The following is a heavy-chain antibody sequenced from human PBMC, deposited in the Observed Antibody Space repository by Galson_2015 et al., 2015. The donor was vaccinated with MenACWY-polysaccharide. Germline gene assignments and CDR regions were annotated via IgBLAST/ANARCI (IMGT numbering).Heavy chain of an antibody. Sequence: SVKVSFKASGDTFSNYAISWVRQAPGQGLEWMGRIIPFLGIAKYAQKFQDRVTITADKSTSTVYMELSSLRSEDTAVYYCARVFCSGSSCYFDPWGQGTQVTVSS. D-gene: IGHD2-15*01. J-gene: IGHJ5*02. CDR1: GDTFSNYA. CDR3: ARVFCSGSSCYFDP. CDR2: IIPFLGIA. V-gene: IGHV1-69*04.